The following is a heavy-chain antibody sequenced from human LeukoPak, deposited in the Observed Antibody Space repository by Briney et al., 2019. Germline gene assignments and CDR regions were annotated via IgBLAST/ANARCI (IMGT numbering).Heavy chain of an antibody. CDR3: ARTYYYDSSGLVPAY. CDR2: IDPSDSYT. CDR1: GYSFTSYW. J-gene: IGHJ4*02. D-gene: IGHD3-22*01. Sequence: GESLKISCKGSGYSFTSYWISWVRQMPGKGLEWMGRIDPSDSYTNYSPSFQGHVTISADKSISTAYLQWGSLKASDTAMYYCARTYYYDSSGLVPAYWGQGTLVTVSS. V-gene: IGHV5-10-1*01.